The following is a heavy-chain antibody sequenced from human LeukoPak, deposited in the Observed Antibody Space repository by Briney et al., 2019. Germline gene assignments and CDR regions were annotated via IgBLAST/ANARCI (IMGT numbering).Heavy chain of an antibody. V-gene: IGHV3-21*01. J-gene: IGHJ4*02. CDR3: ARLGVVATNLGYFDY. D-gene: IGHD5-12*01. CDR1: GFTFSSYS. Sequence: GGSLRLSCAASGFTFSSYSMNWVRQAPGKGLEWVSSISSSSSYIYYADSVKGRFTVSRDNAKNSLYLQMNSLRAEDTAVYYCARLGVVATNLGYFDYWGQGTLVTVSS. CDR2: ISSSSSYI.